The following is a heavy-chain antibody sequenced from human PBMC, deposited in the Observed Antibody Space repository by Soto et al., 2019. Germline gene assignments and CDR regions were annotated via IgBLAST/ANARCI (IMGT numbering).Heavy chain of an antibody. CDR1: GFLLSASGMC. J-gene: IGHJ4*02. V-gene: IGHV2-70*11. D-gene: IGHD5-12*01. CDR2: IDWDDDK. Sequence: SGPTLGNPAQTVTLTCTFSGFLLSASGMCVSWIRQPPGKALEWLARIDWDDDKYYSTSLKTRLTISKDTSKNQVVLTMTNMEPVDTATYYCARHRTPRVPTISYFDYWGQGTLVTVSS. CDR3: ARHRTPRVPTISYFDY.